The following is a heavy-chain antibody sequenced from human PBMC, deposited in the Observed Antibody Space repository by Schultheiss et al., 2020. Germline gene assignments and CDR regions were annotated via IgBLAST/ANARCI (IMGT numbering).Heavy chain of an antibody. Sequence: GGSLRLSCAASGFTFSDYYMSWIRQAPGKGLEWVAVISYDGSNKYYADSVKGRFTISRDNSKNTLYLQMNSLRAEDTAVYYCAKGEYSSSRSGYYYYGMDVWGQGTTVTVSS. CDR2: ISYDGSNK. CDR1: GFTFSDYY. D-gene: IGHD6-6*01. V-gene: IGHV3-30*18. CDR3: AKGEYSSSRSGYYYYGMDV. J-gene: IGHJ6*02.